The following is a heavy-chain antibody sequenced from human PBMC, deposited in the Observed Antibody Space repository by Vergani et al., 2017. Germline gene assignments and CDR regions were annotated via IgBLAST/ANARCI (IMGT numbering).Heavy chain of an antibody. J-gene: IGHJ2*01. D-gene: IGHD1-14*01. V-gene: IGHV4-61*02. CDR1: GGSLSSGSYS. CDR2: LYTSGST. Sequence: QVQLQESGPGLVKPSQTLSLTCTVSGGSLSSGSYSWNWIREPAGKGLDWIGRLYTSGSTNYNPSLKSRVTISVDTSKNHFSLKLSSVTAADTAVYYCARDRGTGRDWYFDLWGRGTLVTVSS. CDR3: ARDRGTGRDWYFDL.